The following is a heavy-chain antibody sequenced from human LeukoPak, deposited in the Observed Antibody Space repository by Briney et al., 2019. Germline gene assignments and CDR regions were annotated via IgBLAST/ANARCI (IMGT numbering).Heavy chain of an antibody. CDR1: GFTFSSYA. CDR2: ISYDGSNK. J-gene: IGHJ6*02. D-gene: IGHD3-9*01. V-gene: IGHV3-30*04. Sequence: PGGSLRLSCAASGFTFSSYAMHWVRQAPGKGLEWVAVISYDGSNKYYADSVKGRFTISRDNARNTLYLQMNSLRAEDTAVYYCATTTLRYFDWLYPSRYYYYYYGMDVWGQGTTVTVSS. CDR3: ATTTLRYFDWLYPSRYYYYYYGMDV.